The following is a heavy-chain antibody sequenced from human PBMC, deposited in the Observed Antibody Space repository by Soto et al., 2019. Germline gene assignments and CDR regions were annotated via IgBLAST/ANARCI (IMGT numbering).Heavy chain of an antibody. V-gene: IGHV3-23*01. J-gene: IGHJ2*01. D-gene: IGHD6-6*01. CDR2: ISGTGGSS. CDR3: AKRAVSRRNWYFDL. Sequence: EVQLLESGGGLVQPGGSLRLSCAASGFTFSTYTMSWVRQAPGKGMECVSAISGTGGSSSYTDSVKGRFTISRDNSKNTLSLQMDSLRAEDTARYYCAKRAVSRRNWYFDLWGRGTLVTVSS. CDR1: GFTFSTYT.